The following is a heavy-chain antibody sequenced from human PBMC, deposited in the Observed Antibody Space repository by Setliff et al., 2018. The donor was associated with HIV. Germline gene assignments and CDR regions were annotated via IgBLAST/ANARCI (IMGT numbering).Heavy chain of an antibody. CDR2: IYPGDSDT. CDR3: ARAPNSPYYSNVWYADH. J-gene: IGHJ5*02. D-gene: IGHD3-22*01. Sequence: PGESQKISCQGSGYTFTTYWIGWVRQMPGKGLEWMGIIYPGDSDTRYSPSFQSQVTVSADKSIGTAYLQWNSLKASDTALYFCARAPNSPYYSNVWYADHWGQGTLVTVSS. V-gene: IGHV5-51*01. CDR1: GYTFTTYW.